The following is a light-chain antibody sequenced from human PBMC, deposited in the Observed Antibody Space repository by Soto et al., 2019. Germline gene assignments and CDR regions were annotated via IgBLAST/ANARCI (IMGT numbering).Light chain of an antibody. CDR3: PQYYSHPPT. CDR1: QGISSY. V-gene: IGKV1-8*01. Sequence: AIRMTQSPSSLSASTGDRVTITCRASQGISSYLAWYQQKPGKAHKLLIYAASTLQSGVPSRFSGSGSGTDFTLTTSCLQSEDFTTYSSPQYYSHPPTFGGGTKVEIK. CDR2: AAS. J-gene: IGKJ4*01.